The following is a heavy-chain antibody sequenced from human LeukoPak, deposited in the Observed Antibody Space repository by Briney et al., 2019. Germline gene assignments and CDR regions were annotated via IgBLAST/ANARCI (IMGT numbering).Heavy chain of an antibody. V-gene: IGHV4-39*07. Sequence: SETLSLTCTVSGGSISSSSYYWGWIRQPPGKGLEWIGSIYYSGSTYYNPSLKSRVTISVDTSKNQFSLKLSSVTAADTAVYYCARDDSGSYKYYYYYYYMDVWGKGTTVTVSS. CDR2: IYYSGST. CDR1: GGSISSSSYY. CDR3: ARDDSGSYKYYYYYYYMDV. J-gene: IGHJ6*03. D-gene: IGHD1-26*01.